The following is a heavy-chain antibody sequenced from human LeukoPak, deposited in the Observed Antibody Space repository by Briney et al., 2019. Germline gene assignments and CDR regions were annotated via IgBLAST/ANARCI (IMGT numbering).Heavy chain of an antibody. Sequence: ASVKVSCKASGYTFTSYYMHWVRQAPGQGLEWMGIINPSGGSTSYAQKFQGRVTMTRDTSTSTVYMELSSLRSEDTAVYYCVRGGGGYYYDSSGYPYWGQGTLVTVSS. CDR2: INPSGGST. CDR1: GYTFTSYY. V-gene: IGHV1-46*01. CDR3: VRGGGGYYYDSSGYPY. J-gene: IGHJ4*02. D-gene: IGHD3-22*01.